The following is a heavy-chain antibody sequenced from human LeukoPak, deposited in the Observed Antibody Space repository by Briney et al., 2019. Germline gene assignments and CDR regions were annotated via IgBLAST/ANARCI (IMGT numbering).Heavy chain of an antibody. V-gene: IGHV1-18*01. CDR2: INAYTGNT. CDR3: ARHVRPIGGSWNQFNFDY. D-gene: IGHD6-13*01. Sequence: ASVKVSCKASGYTFTSYGISWVRQAPGQGLEWMGWINAYTGNTNYAQMLQGRVTMTTDTSTTTAYMGLRSLRSDDTAVYYCARHVRPIGGSWNQFNFDYWGQGTLVTVSS. CDR1: GYTFTSYG. J-gene: IGHJ4*02.